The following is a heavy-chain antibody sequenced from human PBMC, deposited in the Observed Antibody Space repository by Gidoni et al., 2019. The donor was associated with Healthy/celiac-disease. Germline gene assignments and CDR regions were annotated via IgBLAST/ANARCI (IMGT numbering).Heavy chain of an antibody. CDR1: GFPFSSYA. CDR3: AREKSRVAAAGT. CDR2: ISYDGSNK. V-gene: IGHV3-30-3*01. J-gene: IGHJ4*02. D-gene: IGHD6-13*01. Sequence: QVQLVESGGGVVQPGRSLRLSFSASGFPFSSYAMHWVRQAPGKGLEWVAVISYDGSNKYYADSVKGRFTISRDNSKNTLYLKMNSLRAEDTAVYYCAREKSRVAAAGTWGQGTLVTVSS.